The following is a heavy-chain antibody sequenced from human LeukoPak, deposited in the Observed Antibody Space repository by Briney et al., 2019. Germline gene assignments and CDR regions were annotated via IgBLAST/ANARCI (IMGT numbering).Heavy chain of an antibody. CDR2: IYYSGST. J-gene: IGHJ5*02. V-gene: IGHV4-39*01. Sequence: SETLSLTCTVSGVSISSTSYYWGWIRQPPGKGLEWIASIYYSGSTYYNPSLKSRVTISVDTSKNQFSLKLSSVTAADTAVYYCARGYTTGNWFDPWGQGTLVTVSS. CDR1: GVSISSTSYY. D-gene: IGHD2-2*02. CDR3: ARGYTTGNWFDP.